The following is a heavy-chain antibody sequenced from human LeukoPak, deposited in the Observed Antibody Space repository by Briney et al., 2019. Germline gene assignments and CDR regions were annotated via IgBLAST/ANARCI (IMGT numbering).Heavy chain of an antibody. CDR3: ARRGYSYGELDY. J-gene: IGHJ4*02. Sequence: PSETLSLTCTVSGGSISSGYYWGWIRQPPGKGLEWIGSIYHSGTTYYNSSLKSRVTISVDTSKNQFSLKLSSVTAADTAVYYCARRGYSYGELDYWGQGTLVTVSS. CDR1: GGSISSGYY. CDR2: IYHSGTT. V-gene: IGHV4-38-2*02. D-gene: IGHD5-18*01.